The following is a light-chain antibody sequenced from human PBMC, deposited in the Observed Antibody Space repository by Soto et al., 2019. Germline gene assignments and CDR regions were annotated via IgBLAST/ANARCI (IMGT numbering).Light chain of an antibody. CDR3: QQYDSSPKT. J-gene: IGKJ1*01. CDR2: GAS. V-gene: IGKV3-20*01. Sequence: EIVLTQSPGTLSLSPGERATLSCRASQSVSSSYLAWYQQKPGQAPRLLIYGASSRATGIPVRFSGSGSGTDFTLTISRLEPEDFAVYYCQQYDSSPKTFGQGTKV. CDR1: QSVSSSY.